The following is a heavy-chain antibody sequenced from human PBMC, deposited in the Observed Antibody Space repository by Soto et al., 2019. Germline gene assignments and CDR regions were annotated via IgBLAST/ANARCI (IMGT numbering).Heavy chain of an antibody. CDR1: GGTFSSYA. J-gene: IGHJ6*02. CDR2: IIPIFGTA. Sequence: QVQLVQSGAEVKKPGSSVKVSCKASGGTFSSYAISWVRQAPGQGLEWMGGIIPIFGTANYAQKFQGRVKITADESTSTAYMELSSLRSEDTAVYYCARQITTPTRYYYYGMDVWVQGTTVTFSS. CDR3: ARQITTPTRYYYYGMDV. V-gene: IGHV1-69*01. D-gene: IGHD4-4*01.